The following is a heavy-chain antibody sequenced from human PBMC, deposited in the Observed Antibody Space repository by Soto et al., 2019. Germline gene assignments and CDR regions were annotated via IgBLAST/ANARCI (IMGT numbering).Heavy chain of an antibody. CDR1: GYTFTSYD. CDR3: ARDDSSSSALNY. J-gene: IGHJ4*02. CDR2: MDPNSGNT. Sequence: GASVKVSCKASGYTFTSYDINWVRQATGQGLEWMGWMDPNSGNTGYAQKFQGRVTMTRNTSISTAYMELSSLRSEDTAVYYCARDDSSSSALNYWGQGTLVTVSS. V-gene: IGHV1-8*01. D-gene: IGHD6-6*01.